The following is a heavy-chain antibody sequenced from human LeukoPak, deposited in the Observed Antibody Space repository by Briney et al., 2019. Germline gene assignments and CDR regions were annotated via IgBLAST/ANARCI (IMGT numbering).Heavy chain of an antibody. CDR3: AREMPYYDILTGYRYYFDY. J-gene: IGHJ4*02. CDR2: ISAYNGNT. V-gene: IGHV1-18*01. D-gene: IGHD3-9*01. CDR1: GYTFTSYG. Sequence: ASVKVSCKASGYTFTSYGIRWLRQAPGQGLDGMGWISAYNGNTHYAQKLQGRVTMTTDTSTSTAYMELRSLRSDDTAVYYCAREMPYYDILTGYRYYFDYWGQGTLVTVSS.